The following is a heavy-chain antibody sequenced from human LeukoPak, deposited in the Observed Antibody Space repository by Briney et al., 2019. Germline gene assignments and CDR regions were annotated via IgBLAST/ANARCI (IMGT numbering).Heavy chain of an antibody. J-gene: IGHJ2*01. Sequence: PGGSLRLSCAASGFTFSSYSMHWVRQAPGKGLEYLSAISGNGGTTYYADSVRGRFTISRDNSKNTVYLQVGSLRAEDMAVYYCARGRGPMNHRYFDLWGRGTLVTVSS. CDR2: ISGNGGTT. CDR3: ARGRGPMNHRYFDL. D-gene: IGHD1-14*01. V-gene: IGHV3-64*02. CDR1: GFTFSSYS.